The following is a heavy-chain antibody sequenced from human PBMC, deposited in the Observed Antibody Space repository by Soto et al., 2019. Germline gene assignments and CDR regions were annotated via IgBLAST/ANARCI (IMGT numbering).Heavy chain of an antibody. CDR1: GFTLSVYS. CDR3: VRDTNLVATTDYSSYGLDV. CDR2: TSHDGSNN. J-gene: IGHJ6*02. V-gene: IGHV3-30-3*01. Sequence: QVQLVESGGGVVQPGRSLRLSCAASGFTLSVYSMHWVRQAPGKGLEWVAVTSHDGSNNYYADSVKGLFTISRDNSKNTPHLQMDGLRSADTAVYFCVRDTNLVATTDYSSYGLDVWGQGTTVTVSS. D-gene: IGHD1-26*01.